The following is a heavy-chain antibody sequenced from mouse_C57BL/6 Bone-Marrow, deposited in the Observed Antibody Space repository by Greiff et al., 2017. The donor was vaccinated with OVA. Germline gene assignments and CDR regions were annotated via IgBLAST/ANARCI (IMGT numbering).Heavy chain of an antibody. CDR3: ARSTMITPYAMDY. D-gene: IGHD2-4*01. V-gene: IGHV1-76*01. CDR2: IYPGSGNT. Sequence: QVQLQQSGAELVRPGASVKLSCKASGYTFTDYYINWVKQRPGQGLEWIARIYPGSGNTYYNEKFKGKATLTAEKSSSTAYMQLSSLTSEDSAVYFCARSTMITPYAMDYWGQGTSVTVSS. J-gene: IGHJ4*01. CDR1: GYTFTDYY.